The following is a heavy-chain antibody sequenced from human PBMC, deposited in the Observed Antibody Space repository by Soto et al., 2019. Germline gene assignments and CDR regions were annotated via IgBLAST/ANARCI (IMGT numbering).Heavy chain of an antibody. D-gene: IGHD3-10*01. V-gene: IGHV1-46*01. Sequence: ASVKVSCKASEDTFTRYYIHWVRQAPGQGLEWMGIINPSGGSTKYAQKFQGRLTVTRDPSTSTVDMQLSALRSEDTAVYYCARQGFGAIHGLVDVWGQGITVTVSS. J-gene: IGHJ6*02. CDR2: INPSGGST. CDR1: EDTFTRYY. CDR3: ARQGFGAIHGLVDV.